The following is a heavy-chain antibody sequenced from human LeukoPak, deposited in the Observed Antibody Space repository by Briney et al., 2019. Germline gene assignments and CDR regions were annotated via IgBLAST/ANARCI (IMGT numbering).Heavy chain of an antibody. D-gene: IGHD1-26*01. CDR2: INPNSGGT. Sequence: GASVKVSCKASGYTFTGYYMHWVRQAPGQGLEWMGWINPNSGGTNYAQKFQGRVTMTRDTSISTAYMELSSLRSEDTAVYYCARGVRVGSPGEYFQHWGQGTLVTVSS. CDR3: ARGVRVGSPGEYFQH. J-gene: IGHJ1*01. CDR1: GYTFTGYY. V-gene: IGHV1-2*02.